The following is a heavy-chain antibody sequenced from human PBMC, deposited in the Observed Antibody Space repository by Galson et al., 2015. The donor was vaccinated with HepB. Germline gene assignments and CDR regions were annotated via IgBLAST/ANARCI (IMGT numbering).Heavy chain of an antibody. CDR2: IYTSGST. CDR3: AREVTYYDFWSGYSGESGWFDP. Sequence: SETLSLTCTVSGGSISSYYWSWIRQPAGKGLEWIGRIYTSGSTNYNPSLKSRVTMSVDTSKNQFSLKLSSVTAADTAVYYCAREVTYYDFWSGYSGESGWFDPWGQGTLVTVSS. CDR1: GGSISSYY. D-gene: IGHD3-3*01. J-gene: IGHJ5*02. V-gene: IGHV4-4*07.